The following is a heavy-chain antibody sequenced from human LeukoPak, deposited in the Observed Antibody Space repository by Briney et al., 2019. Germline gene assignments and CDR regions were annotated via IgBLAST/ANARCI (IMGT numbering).Heavy chain of an antibody. D-gene: IGHD4-17*01. V-gene: IGHV3-23*01. CDR3: AKDLHGDYVRWGDY. CDR1: GFTFSSYA. J-gene: IGHJ4*02. Sequence: GGSLRLSCAASGFTFSSYAMTWVRQAPGKGLEWVSSIRGSGDSTYYADSVKGRFTISRDNSKSTLYLQMNSLRVEDTAVYCCAKDLHGDYVRWGDYWGQGTLVTVSS. CDR2: IRGSGDST.